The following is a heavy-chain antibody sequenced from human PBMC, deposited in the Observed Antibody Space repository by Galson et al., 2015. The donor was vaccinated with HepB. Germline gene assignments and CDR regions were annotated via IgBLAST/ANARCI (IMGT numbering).Heavy chain of an antibody. Sequence: SLRLSCAVSGFIFGTYGMHWVRQAPGKGLQWVAIIWYDGSNKYYADSVKGRFTISRNNSNDTLYLHMNSLRVEDTAVYYCARDQGTGGPTDGFDIWGQGTMVTVSS. V-gene: IGHV3-33*01. CDR3: ARDQGTGGPTDGFDI. J-gene: IGHJ3*02. CDR2: IWYDGSNK. CDR1: GFIFGTYG. D-gene: IGHD7-27*01.